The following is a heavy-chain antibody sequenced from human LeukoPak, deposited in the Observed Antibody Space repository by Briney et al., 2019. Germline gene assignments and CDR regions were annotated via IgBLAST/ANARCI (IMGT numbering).Heavy chain of an antibody. CDR1: GFTLSSYS. Sequence: GGSLRLSCAASGFTLSSYSMNWVRQAPGKGLEWVSYINSGSSTIYYADSVKGRFTISRDNARNSLYLQMNSLRAEDTAVYYCAREGSYRYDVWGQGTTVTVSS. J-gene: IGHJ6*02. CDR2: INSGSSTI. V-gene: IGHV3-48*04. D-gene: IGHD3-16*02. CDR3: AREGSYRYDV.